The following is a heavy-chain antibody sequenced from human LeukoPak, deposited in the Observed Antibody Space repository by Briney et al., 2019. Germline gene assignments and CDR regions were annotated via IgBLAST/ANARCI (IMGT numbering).Heavy chain of an antibody. CDR2: IDQDASEN. CDR3: VRDQGAAGDY. J-gene: IGHJ4*02. D-gene: IGHD6-13*01. Sequence: GGSLRLSCAASGLTFSKYWMTCVRQAPGKGLEWVANIDQDASENPYVHSVRGRFTISRDNAQNLPYLQMTSLRLDDTALYYCVRDQGAAGDYWGQGTLVTVSS. V-gene: IGHV3-7*01. CDR1: GLTFSKYW.